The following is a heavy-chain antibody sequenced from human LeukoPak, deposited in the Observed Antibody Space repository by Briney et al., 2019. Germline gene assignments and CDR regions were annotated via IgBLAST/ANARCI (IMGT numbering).Heavy chain of an antibody. Sequence: GASVKVSCKASGYTFTSYGISWVRQAPGQGLEWMGWISAYNGNTNYAQKLQGRVTMTTDTSTSTAYMELRSLRSDDTAVYYCARDRSLINYYDSSGTLYYYYGMDVWGQGTTVTVSS. CDR1: GYTFTSYG. J-gene: IGHJ6*02. V-gene: IGHV1-18*01. CDR3: ARDRSLINYYDSSGTLYYYYGMDV. CDR2: ISAYNGNT. D-gene: IGHD3-22*01.